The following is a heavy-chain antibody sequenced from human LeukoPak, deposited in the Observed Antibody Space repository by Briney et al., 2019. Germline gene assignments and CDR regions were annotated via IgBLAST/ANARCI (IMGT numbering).Heavy chain of an antibody. CDR1: GYSFTSYW. Sequence: GESLKISCKGSGYSFTSYWIGWVRQMPGKGLEWMGIIYPGDSDTRYSPSFQGQVTISADKSISTTYLQWSSLKASDTAMYYCERGLRFLEWFPDYWGQGTLVTVSS. V-gene: IGHV5-51*01. J-gene: IGHJ4*02. CDR3: ERGLRFLEWFPDY. D-gene: IGHD3-3*01. CDR2: IYPGDSDT.